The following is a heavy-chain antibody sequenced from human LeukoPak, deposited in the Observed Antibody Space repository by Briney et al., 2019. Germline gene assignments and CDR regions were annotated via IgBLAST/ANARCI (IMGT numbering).Heavy chain of an antibody. CDR3: ARAGGIAVADYYYYYGMDV. D-gene: IGHD6-19*01. V-gene: IGHV3-30-3*01. CDR1: GFTFSSYA. J-gene: IGHJ6*02. Sequence: PGGSLRLSCAASGFTFSSYAMHWVRQAPGKGLEWVAVISYDGSNKYYADSVKGRFTISRDNSKNTLYLQMNSLRAEDTAVYYCARAGGIAVADYYYYYGMDVWGQGTTVTVSS. CDR2: ISYDGSNK.